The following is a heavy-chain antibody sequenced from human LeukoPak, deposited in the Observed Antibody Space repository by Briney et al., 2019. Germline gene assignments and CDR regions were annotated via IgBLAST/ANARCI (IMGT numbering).Heavy chain of an antibody. CDR3: ARAGDRDDAFDI. Sequence: SETLSLTCTVSGGSTSSYYWSWIRQPPGKGLEWIGYIYYSGSTNYNPSLKSRVTISVDTSKNQFSLKLSSVTAADTAVYYCARAGDRDDAFDIWGQGTMVTVSS. CDR1: GGSTSSYY. D-gene: IGHD7-27*01. CDR2: IYYSGST. J-gene: IGHJ3*02. V-gene: IGHV4-59*01.